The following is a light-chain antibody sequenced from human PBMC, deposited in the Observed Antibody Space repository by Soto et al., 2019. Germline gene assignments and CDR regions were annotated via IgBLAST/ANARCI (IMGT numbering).Light chain of an antibody. J-gene: IGKJ1*01. CDR1: QGIRND. CDR3: LQLYNFSWP. V-gene: IGKV1-6*01. Sequence: AIQMTQSPSSLSASVGDRVTISCRASQGIRNDLAWYQQKPGKAPKLLIFAASNLQSGVPSRFSGSGSGTDFTLTISRLQPEDFATYYGLQLYNFSWPVGQWTKVDIX. CDR2: AAS.